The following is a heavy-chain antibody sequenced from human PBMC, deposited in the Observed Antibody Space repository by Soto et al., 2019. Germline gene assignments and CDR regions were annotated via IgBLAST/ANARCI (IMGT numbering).Heavy chain of an antibody. Sequence: QVQLVQSGAEVKKPGASVKVSCKASGYTFTSYGIIWVRQAPGQGLERMGWISPYNGNTKYAQMLQGRVTMTTDTSTDTAYMELRSLRSDDTAVYYCARDGRGTAMGFTAADWFDPWGQGTLVTVSS. J-gene: IGHJ5*02. CDR1: GYTFTSYG. D-gene: IGHD5-18*01. CDR3: ARDGRGTAMGFTAADWFDP. V-gene: IGHV1-18*01. CDR2: ISPYNGNT.